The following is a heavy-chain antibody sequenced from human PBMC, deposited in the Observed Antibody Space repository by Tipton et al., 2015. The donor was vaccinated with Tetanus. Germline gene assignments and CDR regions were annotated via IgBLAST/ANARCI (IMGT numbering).Heavy chain of an antibody. CDR1: GGSFSGYY. D-gene: IGHD6-6*01. J-gene: IGHJ4*02. V-gene: IGHV4-34*01. CDR2: INHSGST. Sequence: LRLSCAVYGGSFSGYYWSWIRQPPGKGLEWIGEINHSGSTNYNPSLKSRVTISVDTSKNQFSLKLSSVTAADTAVYYCARGTERIAARTNYFDYWGQGTLVTVSS. CDR3: ARGTERIAARTNYFDY.